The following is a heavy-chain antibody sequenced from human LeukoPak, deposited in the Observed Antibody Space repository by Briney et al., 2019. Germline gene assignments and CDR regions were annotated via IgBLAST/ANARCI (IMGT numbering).Heavy chain of an antibody. CDR1: GYTFTSYD. CDR3: ARGYLGWYSSSWYAPYYFDY. V-gene: IGHV1-8*03. J-gene: IGHJ4*02. D-gene: IGHD6-13*01. CDR2: MNPNSGNT. Sequence: ASVKVSCKASGYTFTSYDINWVRQATGQGLEWMGWMNPNSGNTGYAHKFQGRVTITRNTSMSTAYMELSSLRSEDTAVYYCARGYLGWYSSSWYAPYYFDYWGQGTLVTVSS.